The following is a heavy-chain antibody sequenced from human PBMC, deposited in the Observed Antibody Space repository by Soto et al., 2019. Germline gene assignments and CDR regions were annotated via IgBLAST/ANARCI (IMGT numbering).Heavy chain of an antibody. D-gene: IGHD3-3*01. J-gene: IGHJ4*02. CDR1: GFTFSSYA. CDR3: ANHPLDFYDFWSGYPPR. CDR2: ISGSGGST. V-gene: IGHV3-23*01. Sequence: PGGSLRLSCAASGFTFSSYAMSWVRQAPGKGLEWVSAISGSGGSTYYADSVKGRFTISRDNSKNTLYLQMNSLRAEDTAVYYCANHPLDFYDFWSGYPPRWGQGTLVTVSS.